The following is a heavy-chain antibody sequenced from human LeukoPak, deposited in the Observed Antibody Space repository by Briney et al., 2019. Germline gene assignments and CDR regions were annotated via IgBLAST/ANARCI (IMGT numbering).Heavy chain of an antibody. D-gene: IGHD5-18*01. CDR1: GYSISSGYY. CDR3: ARVNSYRPPRHRPYYFDY. Sequence: PSETLSLTCTVSGYSISSGYYWGWIRQPPGKGLEWIGSIYHSGSTYYNPSLKSRVTISVDTSKNQFSLKLSSVTAADTAVYYCARVNSYRPPRHRPYYFDYWGQGTLVTVSS. J-gene: IGHJ4*02. CDR2: IYHSGST. V-gene: IGHV4-38-2*02.